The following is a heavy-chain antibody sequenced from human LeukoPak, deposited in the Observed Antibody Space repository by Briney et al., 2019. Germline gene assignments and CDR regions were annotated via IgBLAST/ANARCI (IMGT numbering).Heavy chain of an antibody. CDR3: ARVQSTVRGIQGPFDL. J-gene: IGHJ4*02. CDR1: GFTFSTYA. D-gene: IGHD3-10*01. Sequence: GGSLRLSCAASGFTFSTYAMHWVRQAPGKGLEYVSAIKNNGGGTYYASSVQGRFTVSRDNSRSTLYLQMDSLRPDDMAIYYCARVQSTVRGIQGPFDLWGQGALVTVS. V-gene: IGHV3-64*01. CDR2: IKNNGGGT.